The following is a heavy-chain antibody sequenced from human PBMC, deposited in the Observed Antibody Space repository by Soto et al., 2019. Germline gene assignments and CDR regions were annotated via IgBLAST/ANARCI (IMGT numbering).Heavy chain of an antibody. D-gene: IGHD3-10*01. Sequence: ASVKVSCKASGYTFTSYAMHWVRQAPGQRLEWMGWINAGNGNTKYSQKFQGRVTITRDTSASTAYMELSSLRSEDTAVYYCGREYKDYYGSGSYYYYGMDVWGQGTTVTVSS. J-gene: IGHJ6*02. V-gene: IGHV1-3*01. CDR1: GYTFTSYA. CDR3: GREYKDYYGSGSYYYYGMDV. CDR2: INAGNGNT.